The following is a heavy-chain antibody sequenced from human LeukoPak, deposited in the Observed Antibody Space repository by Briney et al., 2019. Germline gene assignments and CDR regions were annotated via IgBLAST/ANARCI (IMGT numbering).Heavy chain of an antibody. CDR1: GGSISSYY. Sequence: SETLSLTCTVSGGSISSYYWSWIRQPPGKGLEWIGYIYYSGSTNYNPSLKSRVTISVDTSKNQFSLKLSSVTAADTAVYYCARTSIRTRDAFDIWGQGTMVTVSS. D-gene: IGHD2-2*01. CDR3: ARTSIRTRDAFDI. J-gene: IGHJ3*02. CDR2: IYYSGST. V-gene: IGHV4-59*08.